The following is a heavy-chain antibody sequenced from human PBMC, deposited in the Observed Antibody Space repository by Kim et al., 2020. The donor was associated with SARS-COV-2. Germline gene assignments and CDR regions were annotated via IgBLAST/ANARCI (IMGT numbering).Heavy chain of an antibody. CDR3: ARDIEVQLLHTYYYYGMDV. D-gene: IGHD1-26*01. J-gene: IGHJ6*02. V-gene: IGHV3-21*01. CDR2: ISSSSSYI. Sequence: GGSLRLSCAASGFTFSSYSMNWVRQAPGKGLEWVSSISSSSSYIYYADSVKGRFTISRDNAKNSLYLQMNSLRAEDTAVYYCARDIEVQLLHTYYYYGMDVWGQGTTVTVSS. CDR1: GFTFSSYS.